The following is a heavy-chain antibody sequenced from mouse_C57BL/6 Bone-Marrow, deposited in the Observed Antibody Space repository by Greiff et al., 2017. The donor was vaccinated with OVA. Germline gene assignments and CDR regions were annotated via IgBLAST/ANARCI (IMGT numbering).Heavy chain of an antibody. CDR1: GYSFTSYY. V-gene: IGHV1-66*01. J-gene: IGHJ4*01. D-gene: IGHD1-1*01. CDR2: IYPGSGNT. CDR3: APYYYGSSNYYDLDY. Sequence: QVQLQQSGPELVKPGASVKISCKASGYSFTSYYIHWVKQRPGQGLEWIGWIYPGSGNTKYNEKFKGKATLTADTSSSTAYMQLSSLTSEDSAVYYCAPYYYGSSNYYDLDYWGQGTSVTVSS.